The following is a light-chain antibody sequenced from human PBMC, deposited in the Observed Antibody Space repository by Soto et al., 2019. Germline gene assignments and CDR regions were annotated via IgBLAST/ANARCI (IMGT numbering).Light chain of an antibody. J-gene: IGLJ1*01. V-gene: IGLV2-14*01. CDR1: SSDVGGYDY. Sequence: QSVLTQPASVSGSPGQSITISCTGTSSDVGGYDYVSWYQQLPSKAPKLLIYDVNNRPSGVSHRFSGSKSGNTASLTISGLQAEDEADYYCSSYTGGSTFVFGTGTKVTVL. CDR3: SSYTGGSTFV. CDR2: DVN.